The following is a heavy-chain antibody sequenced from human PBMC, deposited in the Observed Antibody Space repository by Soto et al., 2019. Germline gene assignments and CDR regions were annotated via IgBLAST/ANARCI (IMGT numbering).Heavy chain of an antibody. V-gene: IGHV3-23*01. CDR3: AKDLSPGRRFPMVRGVPLNV. CDR1: GFTFSSYA. D-gene: IGHD3-10*01. J-gene: IGHJ6*02. CDR2: ISGSGGST. Sequence: GGSLRLSCAASGFTFSSYAMSWVRQAPGKGLEWVSAISGSGGSTYYADSVKGRFTISRDNSKNTLYLQMNSLRAEDTAVYYCAKDLSPGRRFPMVRGVPLNVWGQGTTVTVSS.